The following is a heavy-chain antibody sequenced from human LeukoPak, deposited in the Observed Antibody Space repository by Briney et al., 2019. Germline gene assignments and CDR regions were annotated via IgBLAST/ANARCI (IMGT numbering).Heavy chain of an antibody. CDR3: ARTIPNNYYDSSGYYGDAFDI. CDR1: GGTFSSYA. CDR2: IIPTFGTA. V-gene: IGHV1-69*05. Sequence: RASVKVSCKASGGTFSSYAISWVRQAPGQGLEWMGGIIPTFGTANYAQKFQGRVTITTDESTSTAYMELSSLRSEDTAVYYCARTIPNNYYDSSGYYGDAFDIWGQGTMVTVSS. J-gene: IGHJ3*02. D-gene: IGHD3-22*01.